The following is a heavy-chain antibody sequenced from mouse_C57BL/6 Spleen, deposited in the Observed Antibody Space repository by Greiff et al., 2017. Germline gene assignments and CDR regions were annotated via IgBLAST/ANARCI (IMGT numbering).Heavy chain of an antibody. CDR3: ARDITTVVDCFDY. D-gene: IGHD1-1*01. J-gene: IGHJ2*01. CDR1: GYTFTSYW. V-gene: IGHV1-50*01. Sequence: VQLQQPGAELVKPGASVKLSCKASGYTFTSYWMQWVNQRPGQGLEWIGEIYPSDSYTNYNQKFKGKATLTVDTSSSTAYMQLSSLTSEDSAVYYCARDITTVVDCFDYWGQGTTLTVSS. CDR2: IYPSDSYT.